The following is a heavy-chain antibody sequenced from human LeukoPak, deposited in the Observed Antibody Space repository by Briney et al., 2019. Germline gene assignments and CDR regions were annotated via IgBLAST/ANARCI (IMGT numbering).Heavy chain of an antibody. CDR1: GFTFSSYS. D-gene: IGHD6-13*01. J-gene: IGHJ4*02. V-gene: IGHV3-48*04. Sequence: GGSLRLSCAASGFTFSSYSMNWVRQAPGKGLEWVSYISSSSSTIYYADSVKGRFTISRDNAKNSLYLQMNSLRAEDTAVYYCARDHSSSWYPFDYWGQGTLVTVSS. CDR3: ARDHSSSWYPFDY. CDR2: ISSSSSTI.